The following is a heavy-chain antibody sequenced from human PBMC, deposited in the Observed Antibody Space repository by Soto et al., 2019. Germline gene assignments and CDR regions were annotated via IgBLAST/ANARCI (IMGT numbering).Heavy chain of an antibody. D-gene: IGHD4-4*01. CDR1: GGSVSSGSYY. CDR2: IYYSGST. J-gene: IGHJ6*02. CDR3: ARLGTVTPTYYYYYGMDV. V-gene: IGHV4-61*01. Sequence: SETLSLTCTVSGGSVSSGSYYWSWIRQPPGKGLEWIGYIYYSGSTNYNPSLKSRVTISVDTSKNQFSLKLSSVTAADTAVYYCARLGTVTPTYYYYYGMDVWGQGTTVTVSS.